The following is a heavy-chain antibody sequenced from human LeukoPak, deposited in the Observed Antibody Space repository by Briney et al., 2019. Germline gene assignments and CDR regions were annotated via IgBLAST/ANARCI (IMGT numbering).Heavy chain of an antibody. CDR2: ISAYNGNT. D-gene: IGHD3-16*02. CDR1: GYTFTSYG. Sequence: ASVKVSCKASGYTFTSYGISWVRQAPGQGLEWMGWISAYNGNTNYAQKLQGRVTMTTDTSTSTVYMELRSLRSDDTAVYYCARNYDYVWGSYRSPEHFDYWGQGTLVTVSS. J-gene: IGHJ4*02. V-gene: IGHV1-18*01. CDR3: ARNYDYVWGSYRSPEHFDY.